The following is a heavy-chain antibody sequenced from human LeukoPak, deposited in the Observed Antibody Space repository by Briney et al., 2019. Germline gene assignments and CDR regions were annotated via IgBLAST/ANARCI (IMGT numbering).Heavy chain of an antibody. CDR2: IRYDGSNK. D-gene: IGHD2-21*01. V-gene: IGHV3-30*02. CDR1: GFTFSSYG. CDR3: AGDRAYPNDVFNI. Sequence: GGSLRLSCVASGFTFSSYGMHWVRQAPGKGLEWVAFIRYDGSNKYYADSVKGRFTISRDNSKNTLYLHMNSLRDEDTALYYCAGDRAYPNDVFNIWGQGTMITVS. J-gene: IGHJ3*02.